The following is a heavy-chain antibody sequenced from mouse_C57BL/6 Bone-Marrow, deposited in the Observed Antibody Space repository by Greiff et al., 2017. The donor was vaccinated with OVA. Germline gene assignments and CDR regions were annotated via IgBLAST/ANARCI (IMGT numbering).Heavy chain of an antibody. D-gene: IGHD2-4*01. V-gene: IGHV1-50*01. CDR1: GYTFTSYW. Sequence: VKLQQPGAELVKPGASVKLSCKASGYTFTSYWMQWVKQRPGQGLEWIGEIDPSDSYTNYNQKFKGKATLTVDTSSSTAYMQLSSLTSEDSAVYYCARGLRWFAYWGQGTLVTVSA. CDR3: ARGLRWFAY. J-gene: IGHJ3*01. CDR2: IDPSDSYT.